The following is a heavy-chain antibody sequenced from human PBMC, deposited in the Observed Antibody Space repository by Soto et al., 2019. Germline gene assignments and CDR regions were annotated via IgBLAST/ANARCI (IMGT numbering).Heavy chain of an antibody. J-gene: IGHJ4*02. CDR2: IYYSGST. CDR3: ASSRSKYSSAGGD. D-gene: IGHD6-25*01. Sequence: QLQLQESGPGLVKPSETLSLTCTVSGGSISSSSYYLGWIRQPPGKGLEWIGRIYYSGSTYYNPSLKSRVTISVDTSKNQFSVKLSSVTAADTAVYYGASSRSKYSSAGGDWGQGTLVTVSS. CDR1: GGSISSSSYY. V-gene: IGHV4-39*01.